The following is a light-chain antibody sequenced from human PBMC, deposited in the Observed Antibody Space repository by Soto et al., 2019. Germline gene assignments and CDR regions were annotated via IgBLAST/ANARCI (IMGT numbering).Light chain of an antibody. CDR1: QSVSSF. Sequence: EIVLTQSPGTLSLSPGERATRSCRASQSVSSFLAWYQQKPGQAHRLLIYDASNRATGVPARFSGSGPGTDFTLTIRGLEPEDFALYYCQQSFNWPQLNCGGGNRGAIK. CDR2: DAS. J-gene: IGKJ4*01. V-gene: IGKV3-11*01. CDR3: QQSFNWPQLN.